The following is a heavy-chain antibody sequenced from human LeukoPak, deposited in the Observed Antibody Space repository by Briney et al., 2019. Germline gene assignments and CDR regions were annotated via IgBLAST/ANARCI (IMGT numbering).Heavy chain of an antibody. CDR2: FDPEDGET. CDR1: GYTFTELS. V-gene: IGHV1-24*01. CDR3: ATSRTYYYDSSGYRPLDY. J-gene: IGHJ4*02. D-gene: IGHD3-22*01. Sequence: ASVKVSCKVSGYTFTELSMHWVRQAPGKGLEWMGGFDPEDGETIYAQKFQGRVTMTEDTSTDTAYMELSSLRSEGTAVYYCATSRTYYYDSSGYRPLDYWGQGTLVTVSS.